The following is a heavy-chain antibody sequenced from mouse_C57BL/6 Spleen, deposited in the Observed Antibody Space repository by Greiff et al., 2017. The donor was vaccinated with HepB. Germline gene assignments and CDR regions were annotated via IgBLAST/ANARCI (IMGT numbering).Heavy chain of an antibody. CDR1: GYTFTSYW. CDR2: IYPGNSDT. Sequence: VQLQQSGTVLARPGASVKMSCKTSGYTFTSYWMHWVKQRPGQGLEWIGAIYPGNSDTSYNQKFKGKAKLTAVTSASTAYMELSSLTNEDSAVYYCSGGTGRGYFDVWGTGTTVTVSS. CDR3: SGGTGRGYFDV. J-gene: IGHJ1*03. D-gene: IGHD4-1*01. V-gene: IGHV1-5*01.